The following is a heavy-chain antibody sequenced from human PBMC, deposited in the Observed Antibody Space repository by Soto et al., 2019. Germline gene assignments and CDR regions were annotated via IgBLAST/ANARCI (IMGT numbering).Heavy chain of an antibody. Sequence: GGSLRLSCAVSGFTFSTYSMNWVRQAPGKGLEWVSVITSSGGNTDYASSVKGRFTISRDNSKNTLYLQMGSLRAEDMAVYYCARRIPFGYGMDVWGQGTTVTVSS. D-gene: IGHD2-21*01. CDR3: ARRIPFGYGMDV. CDR1: GFTFSTYS. J-gene: IGHJ6*02. V-gene: IGHV3-64*01. CDR2: ITSSGGNT.